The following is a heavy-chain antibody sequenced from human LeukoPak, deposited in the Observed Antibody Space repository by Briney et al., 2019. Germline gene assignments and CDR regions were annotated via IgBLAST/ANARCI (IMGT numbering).Heavy chain of an antibody. CDR2: ISSSGGST. CDR3: AKGGAQV. V-gene: IGHV3-23*01. CDR1: GFTFSSDA. D-gene: IGHD1-26*01. Sequence: GGSLRLSCAASGFTFSSDAMRWVRQAPGKGLEWVSAISSSGGSTYYADSGRGRFIISRDSSKNTLYLQMNSLRAEDTAVYYCAKGGAQVGGQGTLVTVSS. J-gene: IGHJ4*02.